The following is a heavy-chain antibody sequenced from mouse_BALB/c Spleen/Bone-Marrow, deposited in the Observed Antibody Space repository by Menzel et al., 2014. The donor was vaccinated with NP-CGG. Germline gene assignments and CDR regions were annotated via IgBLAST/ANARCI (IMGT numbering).Heavy chain of an antibody. V-gene: IGHV1-18*01. Sequence: EAKLMESGPEPVKPGASVKISCKTSGYTFTEYTIHWVKQSHGKSLEWIGNINTNIGGTTYNQKFKGKATLTVDMTSSTAYTDLRSLTSEDSAVYYCARGRFAYWGQGTLVTVSA. CDR2: INTNIGGT. J-gene: IGHJ3*01. CDR1: GYTFTEYT. CDR3: ARGRFAY.